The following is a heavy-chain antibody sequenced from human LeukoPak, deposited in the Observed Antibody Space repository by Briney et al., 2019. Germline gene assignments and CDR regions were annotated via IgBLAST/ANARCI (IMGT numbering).Heavy chain of an antibody. CDR1: GGSFSGYY. J-gene: IGHJ4*02. D-gene: IGHD6-19*01. Sequence: PSETLSLTCAVYGGSFSGYYWSWIRQPPGKGLEWIGYIYYSGSTNYNPSLKSRVTISVDTSKNQFSLKLSSVTAADTAVYYCASTYSSGWYYFDYWGQGTLVTVSS. V-gene: IGHV4-59*01. CDR2: IYYSGST. CDR3: ASTYSSGWYYFDY.